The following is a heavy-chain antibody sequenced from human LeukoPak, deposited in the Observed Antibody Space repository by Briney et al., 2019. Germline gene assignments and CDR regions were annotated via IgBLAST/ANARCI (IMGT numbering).Heavy chain of an antibody. V-gene: IGHV1-69*04. CDR1: GGTFSSYA. J-gene: IGHJ4*02. D-gene: IGHD3-22*01. Sequence: GSSVKVSCKASGGTFSSYAISWVRQAPGQGLEWMGRIIPILGIANYAQKFQGRVTITADKSTSTAYMELSSLRSEDTAVYYCARVRTSSGYYETNDYWGQGTQVTVSS. CDR3: ARVRTSSGYYETNDY. CDR2: IIPILGIA.